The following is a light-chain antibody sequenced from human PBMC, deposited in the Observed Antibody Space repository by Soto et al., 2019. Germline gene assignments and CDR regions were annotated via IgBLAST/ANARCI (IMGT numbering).Light chain of an antibody. V-gene: IGKV2-28*01. CDR1: QSLLYRVGRIF. CDR3: MQALQTPT. CDR2: LAS. Sequence: DIVMTQSPLSLAVTPGEPASISCRSSQSLLYRVGRIFLDWYLQRPGHSPQLLIYLASIRASGVPDRFSGSGSGTDFTLKISRVEAEDVGIYYCMQALQTPTFGGGTRLDIK. J-gene: IGKJ4*01.